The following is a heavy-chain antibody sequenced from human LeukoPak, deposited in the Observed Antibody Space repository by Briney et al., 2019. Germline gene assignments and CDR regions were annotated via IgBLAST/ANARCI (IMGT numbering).Heavy chain of an antibody. D-gene: IGHD5-18*01. Sequence: GGSLRLSCAASGFTFSSYSMNWVRQAPGKGLEWVSYISSSSSTIYYADSVKGRFTISRDNAKNSLYLQMNSLRAEDTAVYYCARDGGYSYGYFPTLGYYYYYMDVWGKGTTVTVSS. CDR2: ISSSSSTI. V-gene: IGHV3-48*04. CDR1: GFTFSSYS. CDR3: ARDGGYSYGYFPTLGYYYYYMDV. J-gene: IGHJ6*03.